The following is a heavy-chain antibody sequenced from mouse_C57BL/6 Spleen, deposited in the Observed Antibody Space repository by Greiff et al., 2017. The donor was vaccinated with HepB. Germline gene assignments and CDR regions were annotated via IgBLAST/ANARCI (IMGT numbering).Heavy chain of an antibody. V-gene: IGHV1-26*01. CDR2: INPNNGGT. Sequence: VQLQQSGPELVKPGASVKISCKASGYTFTDYYMNWVKQSHGKSLEWIGDINPNNGGTSYNQKFKGKATLTVDKSSSTAYMELRSLTSEDSAVYDCARKSLGPGGFDYWGQGTTLTVSS. CDR1: GYTFTDYY. CDR3: ARKSLGPGGFDY. J-gene: IGHJ2*01. D-gene: IGHD3-3*01.